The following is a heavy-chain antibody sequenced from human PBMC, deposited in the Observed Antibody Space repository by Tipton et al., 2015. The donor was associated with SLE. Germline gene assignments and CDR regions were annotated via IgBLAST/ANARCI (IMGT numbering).Heavy chain of an antibody. J-gene: IGHJ3*02. Sequence: QSGPEVKKPGASVKVSCKASGYTFTCYYMHWVRQAPGQGLEWMGIINPSGGSTSYAQTFQGRVTMTRDTSTSTVYMELSSVRSEDTAVYYCARDRVVGARGAFDIWGQGTMVTVSS. D-gene: IGHD1-26*01. V-gene: IGHV1-46*01. CDR3: ARDRVVGARGAFDI. CDR2: INPSGGST. CDR1: GYTFTCYY.